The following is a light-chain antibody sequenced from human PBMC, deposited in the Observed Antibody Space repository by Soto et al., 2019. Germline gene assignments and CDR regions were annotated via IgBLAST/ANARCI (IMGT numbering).Light chain of an antibody. V-gene: IGKV1-39*01. CDR2: AAY. CDR1: QSIRTY. CDR3: QHSYSPPLT. J-gene: IGKJ4*01. Sequence: DIPMTQSPSSLSASVGDRVTITCRASQSIRTYLNWYQQKPGKAPNLLIYAAYSLQSGVPSRFRGGGSGTDFTLTISSLQPEDFATYYCQHSYSPPLTFGGRTKVEIK.